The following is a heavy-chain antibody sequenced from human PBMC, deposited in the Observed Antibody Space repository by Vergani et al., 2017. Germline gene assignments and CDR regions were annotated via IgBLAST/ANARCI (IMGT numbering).Heavy chain of an antibody. Sequence: EMQLVQSGAEVRKPGESVKISCRTSGYNFDIYWIGGVREMPGKGLEWMGNVYRADSDTRYSPFFKGQVTVSADKSTSTAFLEWSGLKVRYTAIYYCARHARYSDVTGTYVYYGMYFWGPGTSVIVSS. CDR2: VYRADSDT. V-gene: IGHV5-51*01. CDR3: ARHARYSDVTGTYVYYGMYF. CDR1: GYNFDIYW. D-gene: IGHD3-16*01. J-gene: IGHJ6*02.